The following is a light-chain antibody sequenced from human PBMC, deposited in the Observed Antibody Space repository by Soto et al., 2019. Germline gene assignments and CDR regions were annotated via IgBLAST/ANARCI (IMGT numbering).Light chain of an antibody. CDR1: SSNIGSNT. Sequence: QSVLTQPPSASGTPGQRVTISCSGSSSNIGSNTVNWYQQLPGTAPKLLIYSNNQRPSGVPDRFSGSKSGTSASLAISGLQSEDEADYYCAAWDDNLNVHVFGTGTKLTVL. V-gene: IGLV1-44*01. J-gene: IGLJ1*01. CDR2: SNN. CDR3: AAWDDNLNVHV.